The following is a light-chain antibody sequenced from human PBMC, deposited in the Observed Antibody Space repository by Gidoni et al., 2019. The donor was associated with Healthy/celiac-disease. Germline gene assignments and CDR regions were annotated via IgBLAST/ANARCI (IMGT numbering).Light chain of an antibody. CDR3: QQYNNWPPWT. J-gene: IGKJ1*01. V-gene: IGKV3-15*01. Sequence: ELVMTQSPATLSVSPGERATLPCRASQSVSVNLAWYQQKPGQAPRLLIYGASTRATGIPARFSGSGSGTEFTLTISSLQSEDFAVYYCQQYNNWPPWTFGQGTKVEIK. CDR2: GAS. CDR1: QSVSVN.